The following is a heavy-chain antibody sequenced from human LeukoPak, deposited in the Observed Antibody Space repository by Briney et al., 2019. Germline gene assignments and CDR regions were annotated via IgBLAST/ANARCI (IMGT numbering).Heavy chain of an antibody. V-gene: IGHV4-34*01. J-gene: IGHJ5*02. CDR2: INHSGST. Sequence: PSETLSLTCAVYGGSFSGYYWSWIRQPPGKGLEWIGEINHSGSTNYNPSLKSRVTISVDTSKNQFSLKLSSVTAADTAVYYCARGRRRVRGVIWFDPWRQGTLVTVSS. CDR3: ARGRRRVRGVIWFDP. CDR1: GGSFSGYY. D-gene: IGHD3-10*01.